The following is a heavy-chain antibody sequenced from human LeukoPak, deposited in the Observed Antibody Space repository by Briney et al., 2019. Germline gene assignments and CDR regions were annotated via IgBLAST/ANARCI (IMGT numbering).Heavy chain of an antibody. Sequence: GGSLRLSCAASGFTFTTFGIHWVRQAPGKGREWVAAISPHGDIEYYTDSVKGRFTISRDNSKNMIYLQMNSLRGEDSAVYYCAKINNNDDYWGQGNLVTVSS. CDR3: AKINNNDDY. D-gene: IGHD1/OR15-1a*01. CDR2: ISPHGDIE. J-gene: IGHJ4*02. CDR1: GFTFTTFG. V-gene: IGHV3-30*18.